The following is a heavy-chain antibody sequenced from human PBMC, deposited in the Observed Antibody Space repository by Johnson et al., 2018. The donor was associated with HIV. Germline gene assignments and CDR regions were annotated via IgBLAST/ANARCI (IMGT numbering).Heavy chain of an antibody. J-gene: IGHJ3*02. V-gene: IGHV3-23*04. CDR1: GFTFSSYA. CDR2: ISGSGGST. Sequence: VQLVESGGGVVQPGRSLRLSCAASGFTFSSYAMHWVRQAPGKGLEWVSAISGSGGSTYYADSVKGRFTISRDNPNNTLHLQMNSLRPEDTAVYYCARDLARRGGAAFDIWGQGTMVTVSS. CDR3: ARDLARRGGAAFDI. D-gene: IGHD1-26*01.